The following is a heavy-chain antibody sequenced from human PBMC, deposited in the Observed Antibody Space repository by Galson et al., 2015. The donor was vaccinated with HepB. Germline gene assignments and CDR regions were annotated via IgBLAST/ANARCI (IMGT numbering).Heavy chain of an antibody. J-gene: IGHJ4*02. V-gene: IGHV1-2*04. CDR2: INPNSGGT. D-gene: IGHD1-26*01. CDR1: GYTFTGYY. CDR3: AREADSGSYDGSFDY. Sequence: SVKVSCKASGYTFTGYYMHWVRQAPGQGLEWMGWINPNSGGTNYAQKFQGWVTMTRDTSISTAYMELSRLRSDDTAVYYCAREADSGSYDGSFDYWGQGTLVTVSS.